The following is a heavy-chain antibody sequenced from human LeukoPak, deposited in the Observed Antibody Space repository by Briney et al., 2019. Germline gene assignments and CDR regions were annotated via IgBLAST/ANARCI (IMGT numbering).Heavy chain of an antibody. CDR3: ARTISSSWYSPAFDI. Sequence: GGSLRLSCAASGFTFSTYSMNWVRQAPGKGLEWVSYISSGSSSIYYADSVKGRFTISRDNAKNSLYLQMNSLRAEDTAVYYCARTISSSWYSPAFDIWGQGTMVTVSS. V-gene: IGHV3-48*01. D-gene: IGHD6-13*01. J-gene: IGHJ3*02. CDR2: ISSGSSSI. CDR1: GFTFSTYS.